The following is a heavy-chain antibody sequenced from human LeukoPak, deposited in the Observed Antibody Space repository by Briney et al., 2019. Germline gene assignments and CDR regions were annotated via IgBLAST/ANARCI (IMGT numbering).Heavy chain of an antibody. CDR2: ISYDGSNK. CDR3: AKDLSVWGSYHSPFDY. Sequence: GGSLRLSCAASGFTFSSYGMHWVRQAPGKGLEWVAVISYDGSNKYCADSVKGRFTISRDNSKNTLYLQMNSLRAEDTAVYYCAKDLSVWGSYHSPFDYWGQGTLVTVSS. V-gene: IGHV3-30*18. J-gene: IGHJ4*02. D-gene: IGHD3-16*02. CDR1: GFTFSSYG.